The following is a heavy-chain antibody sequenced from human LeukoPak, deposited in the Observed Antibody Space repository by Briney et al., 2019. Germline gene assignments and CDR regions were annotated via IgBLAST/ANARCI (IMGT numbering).Heavy chain of an antibody. Sequence: SQTLPLTCTVSGGSISSGGYYWGWIRQHPGKGLEWIGYIYYSGSTYYNPSLKSRVTISVDTSKNQFSLKLSSVTAADTAVYYCARAQYQLPRRYNWFDPWGQGTLVTVSS. V-gene: IGHV4-31*03. CDR1: GGSISSGGYY. D-gene: IGHD2-2*01. J-gene: IGHJ5*02. CDR3: ARAQYQLPRRYNWFDP. CDR2: IYYSGST.